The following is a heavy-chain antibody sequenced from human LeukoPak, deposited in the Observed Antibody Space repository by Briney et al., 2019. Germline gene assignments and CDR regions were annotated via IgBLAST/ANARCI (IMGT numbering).Heavy chain of an antibody. D-gene: IGHD3-3*01. J-gene: IGHJ3*02. CDR2: IIWNGGST. Sequence: GGSLRLSCAASGFTFDDYGMSWVRQAPGKGLEWVSGIIWNGGSTGYADSVKGRFTISRDNAKNSLYLQMNSLRAEDTALYHCARALYYDFWSGSPDDAFDIWGQGTMVTVSS. V-gene: IGHV3-20*01. CDR1: GFTFDDYG. CDR3: ARALYYDFWSGSPDDAFDI.